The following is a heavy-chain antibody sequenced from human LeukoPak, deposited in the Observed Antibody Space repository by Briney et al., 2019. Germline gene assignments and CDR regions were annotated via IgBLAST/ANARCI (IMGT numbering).Heavy chain of an antibody. V-gene: IGHV3-48*02. J-gene: IGHJ4*02. D-gene: IGHD5-12*01. CDR1: GFTFSSYS. CDR2: VSSSSSAI. CDR3: ARDRVGYPKYYFDY. Sequence: GGSLRLSCAASGFTFSSYSMNWVRQAPGKGLEWVSYVSSSSSAIYYADSVKGRFTISRDNAKNSLYLQMNSLTDDDTAVYYCARDRVGYPKYYFDYWGQGTLVTVSS.